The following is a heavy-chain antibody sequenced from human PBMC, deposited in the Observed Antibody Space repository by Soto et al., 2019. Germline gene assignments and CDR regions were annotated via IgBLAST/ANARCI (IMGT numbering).Heavy chain of an antibody. Sequence: SETLSLTCGVSGYSISSGYYWGWIRQPPGKGLEWVASIYHSGSTYYNPSLKSRVTISVDTSKNQFSLKLSSVTAADTAVYYCARGEATVTPGWFDPWGQGTLVTVSS. CDR1: GYSISSGYY. J-gene: IGHJ5*02. CDR2: IYHSGST. V-gene: IGHV4-38-2*01. CDR3: ARGEATVTPGWFDP. D-gene: IGHD4-17*01.